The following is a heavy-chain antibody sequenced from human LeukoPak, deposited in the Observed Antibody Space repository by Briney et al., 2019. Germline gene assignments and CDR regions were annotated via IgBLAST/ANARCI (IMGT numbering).Heavy chain of an antibody. CDR1: GFNFRSYW. CDR2: INSDGSST. CDR3: AREGTTVTHPFDY. Sequence: GGSLRLSCAASGFNFRSYWRHWVRQAPGKGLVWVSRINSDGSSTSYADSVRGRFTISRDNAKNTLYLQMNSLRAEDTAVYYCAREGTTVTHPFDYWGQGTLVTVSS. J-gene: IGHJ4*02. D-gene: IGHD4-17*01. V-gene: IGHV3-74*01.